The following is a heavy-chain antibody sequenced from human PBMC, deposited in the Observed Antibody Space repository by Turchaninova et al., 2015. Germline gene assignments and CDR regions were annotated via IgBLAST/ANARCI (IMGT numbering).Heavy chain of an antibody. CDR2: IYYSGST. CDR1: GGSISSTSYY. Sequence: QLHLQESGPGLVTPSATLSLTCTVSGGSISSTSYYWGWIRPPPGKGLEWIASIYYSGSTYSNPSLKSRVTISVDTSKNQFSLQLRSVTAADTAVYYCARRQDRYMDVWGKGTTVTVSS. J-gene: IGHJ6*03. CDR3: ARRQDRYMDV. D-gene: IGHD2-15*01. V-gene: IGHV4-39*07.